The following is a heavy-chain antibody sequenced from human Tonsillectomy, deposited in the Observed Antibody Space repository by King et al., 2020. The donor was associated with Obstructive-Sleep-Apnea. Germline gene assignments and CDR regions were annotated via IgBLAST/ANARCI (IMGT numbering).Heavy chain of an antibody. V-gene: IGHV3-30-3*01. CDR1: GFTFSSYA. CDR3: ARARGAFDI. J-gene: IGHJ3*02. D-gene: IGHD5-12*01. CDR2: ISYDGSNK. Sequence: VQLVESGGGVVQPGRSLRLSCAASGFTFSSYAMHWVRQAPGKGLEGVAVISYDGSNKYYADSVKGRFTISRDNSKNTLYLQMNSLRAEDTAVYYCARARGAFDIWGQGTMVTVSS.